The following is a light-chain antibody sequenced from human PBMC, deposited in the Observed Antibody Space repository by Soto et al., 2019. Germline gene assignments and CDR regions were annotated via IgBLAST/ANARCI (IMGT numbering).Light chain of an antibody. V-gene: IGLV2-14*01. J-gene: IGLJ1*01. CDR1: SDDIGAYDY. CDR3: SSYRSSDTLEA. CDR2: AVS. Sequence: SVLTQPSSVSASPGQSISISCTGTSDDIGAYDYVSWYQQHPGKAPKLILYAVSNRPSGVSTRFSGSKSGNTASLTISGVQADDEADYYCSSYRSSDTLEAFGTGTKVTVL.